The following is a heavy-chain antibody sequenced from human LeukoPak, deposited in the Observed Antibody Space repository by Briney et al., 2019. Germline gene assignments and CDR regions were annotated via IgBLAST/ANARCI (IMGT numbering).Heavy chain of an antibody. CDR3: ARGLAVAGTLGTPTRGVWSYPLKDAFDI. CDR1: GFTFSSYD. Sequence: PGGSLRLSCAASGFTFSSYDMHWVRQVTGKGLEWVSAIGTAGDTYYPGSVKGRFTISRENAKNSLYLQMNNLRAGDTAVYYCARGLAVAGTLGTPTRGVWSYPLKDAFDIWGQGTMVTVSS. CDR2: IGTAGDT. D-gene: IGHD6-19*01. J-gene: IGHJ3*02. V-gene: IGHV3-13*01.